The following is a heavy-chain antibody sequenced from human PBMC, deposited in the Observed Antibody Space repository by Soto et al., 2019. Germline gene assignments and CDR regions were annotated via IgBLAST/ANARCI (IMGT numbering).Heavy chain of an antibody. CDR3: ARDPLYSSSWYGAFDI. Sequence: ASLKVSCKASGYTFTSYDINWVRQATGQGFEWMGWMNPNTGNTGYAQRFQGRVTMPRHTSITTAYMELSSLRSEDTAVYYCARDPLYSSSWYGAFDIWGQGTMVTVSS. V-gene: IGHV1-8*01. CDR1: GYTFTSYD. D-gene: IGHD6-13*01. CDR2: MNPNTGNT. J-gene: IGHJ3*02.